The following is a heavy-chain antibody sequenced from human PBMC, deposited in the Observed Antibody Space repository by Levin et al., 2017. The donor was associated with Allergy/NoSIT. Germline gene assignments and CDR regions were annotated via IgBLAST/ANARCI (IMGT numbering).Heavy chain of an antibody. V-gene: IGHV3-53*01. CDR2: IYTVGKT. J-gene: IGHJ5*02. D-gene: IGHD3-16*01. CDR3: TRDQFLYGSASGGWFDA. CDR1: GFTISNNY. Sequence: GASVKVSCVASGFTISNNYMNWVRQAPGKGLEWVSVIYTVGKTYYADSVKGRFTISRDNSKNTLYLQMNNLRADDTAVYYCTRDQFLYGSASGGWFDAWGQGTLVTVSS.